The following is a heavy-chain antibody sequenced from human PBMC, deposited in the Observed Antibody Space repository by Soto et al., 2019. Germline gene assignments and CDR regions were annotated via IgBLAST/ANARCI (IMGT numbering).Heavy chain of an antibody. J-gene: IGHJ6*02. V-gene: IGHV2-5*02. CDR1: GFSLSTTGVG. Sequence: SGPTLVNPTQTLTLTCTFSGFSLSTTGVGVGWIRQPPGKALEWLAPIYWDDDKRYNPSLKSRLTITKDTSKNQVVLTMTHMDPVDTATYYCVQSRCGGDCLQSYSSHSYYGLDVWGQGT. CDR3: VQSRCGGDCLQSYSSHSYYGLDV. CDR2: IYWDDDK. D-gene: IGHD2-21*01.